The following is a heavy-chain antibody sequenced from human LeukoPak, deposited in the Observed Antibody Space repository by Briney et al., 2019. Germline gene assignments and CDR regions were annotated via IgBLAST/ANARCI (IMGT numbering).Heavy chain of an antibody. J-gene: IGHJ5*01. V-gene: IGHV4-59*08. D-gene: IGHD2/OR15-2a*01. CDR1: GASVKSDY. Sequence: PSETLSLTCSVSGASVKSDYWSWVRQSPGKGLEWVANVYYSGSTNYNPSRKSRVTISVDASKNQISLKLSSVTAADTAVYYCARQVVIIPSSRGGPWFDPWGQGTLVAVSS. CDR3: ARQVVIIPSSRGGPWFDP. CDR2: VYYSGST.